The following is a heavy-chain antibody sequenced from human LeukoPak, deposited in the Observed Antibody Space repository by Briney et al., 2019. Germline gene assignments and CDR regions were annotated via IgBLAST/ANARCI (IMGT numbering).Heavy chain of an antibody. CDR2: INPNSGGT. D-gene: IGHD6-13*01. Sequence: GASVKVSCKASGYTFTGYYMHWVRQAPGQGLEWMGWINPNSGGTNYAQKFQGRVTMTRDTSISTAYMELGRLRSDDTAVYYCARDGSSWYGYYYYYMDVWGKGTTVTVSS. V-gene: IGHV1-2*02. CDR1: GYTFTGYY. CDR3: ARDGSSWYGYYYYYMDV. J-gene: IGHJ6*03.